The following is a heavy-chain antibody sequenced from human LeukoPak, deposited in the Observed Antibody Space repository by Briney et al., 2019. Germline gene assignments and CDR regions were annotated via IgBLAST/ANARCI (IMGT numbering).Heavy chain of an antibody. V-gene: IGHV5-51*01. D-gene: IGHD4-17*01. CDR1: GYSFTSYW. CDR2: IYPGDSET. CDR3: ARRDYGPPDY. Sequence: GESLKISCKGSGYSFTSYWVGWVRQMPGKGLEWMGIIYPGDSETRYSPSFQGQVTISADKSISTVYLQWSSLKASDSAIYYCARRDYGPPDYWGQGTLVTVSS. J-gene: IGHJ4*02.